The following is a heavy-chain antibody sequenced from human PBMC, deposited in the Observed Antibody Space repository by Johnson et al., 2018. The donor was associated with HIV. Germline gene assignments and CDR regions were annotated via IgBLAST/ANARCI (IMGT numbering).Heavy chain of an antibody. CDR2: ISYDGSNK. CDR1: GFTFSTYD. J-gene: IGHJ3*02. V-gene: IGHV3-30*18. CDR3: ANGPIKYRRSSRRGAFEI. Sequence: QVQLVESGGGVVQPGRSLRLSCAASGFTFSTYDMHWVRQAPGKGLEWVAVISYDGSNKYYADSLKGRFTISRDNSKSTLYLQMNSLRAEDTAVYYCANGPIKYRRSSRRGAFEIWGQGTTVIVSS. D-gene: IGHD6-6*01.